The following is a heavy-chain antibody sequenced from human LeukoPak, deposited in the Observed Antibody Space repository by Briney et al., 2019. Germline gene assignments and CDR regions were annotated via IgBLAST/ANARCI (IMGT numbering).Heavy chain of an antibody. V-gene: IGHV1-18*01. CDR1: DDTFTTYG. Sequence: ASVKVSCKASDDTFTTYGISWVRQAPGQGLAWMGWISAYNGNRNYAQKFQGRVTMTTDTSTSTAYMELRGLRSDDTAVYYCARGLSKGSSGPNPDLDYWGQGTLVTVSS. CDR3: ARGLSKGSSGPNPDLDY. D-gene: IGHD3-22*01. J-gene: IGHJ4*02. CDR2: ISAYNGNR.